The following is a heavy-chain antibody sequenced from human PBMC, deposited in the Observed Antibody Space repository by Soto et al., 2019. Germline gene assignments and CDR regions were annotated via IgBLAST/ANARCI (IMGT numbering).Heavy chain of an antibody. Sequence: EVQLLESGGGLVQPGGSLRLSCAASGFTFRSYAMSWVRQAPGKGLEWVSAISGSGGSTYYADSVKGRLTISRDNSKNTRYLQMNSLRAEDTAVYYCAKDGGEGSYSDAFDIWGQGTMVTVSS. CDR2: ISGSGGST. V-gene: IGHV3-23*01. D-gene: IGHD2-15*01. CDR3: AKDGGEGSYSDAFDI. CDR1: GFTFRSYA. J-gene: IGHJ3*02.